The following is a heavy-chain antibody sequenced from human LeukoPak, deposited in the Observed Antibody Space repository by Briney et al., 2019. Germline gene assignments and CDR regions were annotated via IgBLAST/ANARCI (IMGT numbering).Heavy chain of an antibody. CDR1: AFSLNAYN. V-gene: IGHV3-49*04. Sequence: GGSLRLSCAASAFSLNAYNMNWVRQAPGKGLEWLGFIRSKRNGGATEYAASVRGRFTISRDDSKSIAYLQMNSLKIEDTAVYYCTNRVPDYYGSGTYSYYFDDWGQGTLVTVSS. J-gene: IGHJ4*02. CDR2: IRSKRNGGAT. CDR3: TNRVPDYYGSGTYSYYFDD. D-gene: IGHD3-10*01.